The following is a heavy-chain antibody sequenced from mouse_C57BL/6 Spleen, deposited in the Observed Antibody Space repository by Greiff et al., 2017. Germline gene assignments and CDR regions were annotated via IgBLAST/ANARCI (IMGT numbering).Heavy chain of an antibody. Sequence: EVQLVESEGGLVQPGSSMKLSCTASGFTFSDYYMAWVRQVPEKGLEWVANINYDGSSTYYLDSLKSRFIISRDHAKNILYLQMSSLKSEDTATYYCARADWDVDFDYWGQGTTLTVSS. CDR2: INYDGSST. CDR3: ARADWDVDFDY. D-gene: IGHD4-1*01. J-gene: IGHJ2*01. CDR1: GFTFSDYY. V-gene: IGHV5-16*01.